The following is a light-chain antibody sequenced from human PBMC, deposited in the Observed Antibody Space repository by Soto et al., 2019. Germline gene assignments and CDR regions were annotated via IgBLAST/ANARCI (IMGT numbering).Light chain of an antibody. CDR3: QSYASSLSGYV. Sequence: QSALAQPPSVSGAPGQRVTISCTGSSSNIGAGYDVHWYQQLPGTAPKLLIYGNNNRPSGVPDRFSGSKSGTSASLAITGLQAEDEADYYCQSYASSLSGYVFGTGTKVTVL. CDR1: SSNIGAGYD. J-gene: IGLJ1*01. V-gene: IGLV1-40*01. CDR2: GNN.